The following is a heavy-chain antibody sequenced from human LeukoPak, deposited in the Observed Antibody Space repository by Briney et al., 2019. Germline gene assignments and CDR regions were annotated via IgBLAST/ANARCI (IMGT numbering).Heavy chain of an antibody. CDR2: FDPEDGET. CDR3: ARSGSYFYYYYHYMDV. CDR1: GYTLTELS. Sequence: ASVRVSCKVSGYTLTELSMHWVRQAPGKGLEWMGGFDPEDGETIYAQKFQGRVTMTEDTSTDTAYMELSSLRSDDTAVYYCARSGSYFYYYYHYMDVWGKGTTVTISS. J-gene: IGHJ6*03. D-gene: IGHD1-26*01. V-gene: IGHV1-24*01.